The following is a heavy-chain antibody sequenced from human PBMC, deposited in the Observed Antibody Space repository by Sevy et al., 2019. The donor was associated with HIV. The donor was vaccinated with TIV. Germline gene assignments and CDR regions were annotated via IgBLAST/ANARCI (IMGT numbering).Heavy chain of an antibody. CDR1: GGSITSLY. V-gene: IGHV4-59*08. D-gene: IGHD1-26*01. Sequence: SESLSLTCTVSGGSITSLYWNWIRQPPGKGLEWVANIYYNGHINYNPSLKSRVTLSLDTSKNQFSLRLSSVTAAVTAMYYCEGENAWGRGYSWGQGTLVTVSS. CDR2: IYYNGHI. CDR3: EGENAWGRGYS. J-gene: IGHJ4*02.